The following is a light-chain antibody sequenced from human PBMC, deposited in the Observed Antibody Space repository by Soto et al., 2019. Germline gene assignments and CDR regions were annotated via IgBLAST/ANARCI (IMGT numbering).Light chain of an antibody. CDR3: AAWDDNLSIQV. V-gene: IGLV1-47*02. J-gene: IGLJ1*01. CDR2: STD. Sequence: QSVLTQPPSASGTPGQRVAISCFGGNSNIGSNYVYWYQQFPGTAPRLLIQSTDERPSGVPDRFAGSKSGTSASLIISGLQFEDEADYYCAAWDDNLSIQVFGTGTKLTVL. CDR1: NSNIGSNY.